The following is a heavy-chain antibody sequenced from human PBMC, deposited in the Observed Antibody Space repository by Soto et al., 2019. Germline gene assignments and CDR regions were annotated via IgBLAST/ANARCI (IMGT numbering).Heavy chain of an antibody. Sequence: GGSLRLSCAASGFTFSSYSMNWVRQAPGKGLEWVSSISSSSSYIYYADSVKGRFTIPRDNAKNSLYLQMNSLRAEDTAVYYCARDSVSIAARPDAFDIWGQGTMVTVSS. D-gene: IGHD6-6*01. J-gene: IGHJ3*02. CDR3: ARDSVSIAARPDAFDI. V-gene: IGHV3-21*01. CDR1: GFTFSSYS. CDR2: ISSSSSYI.